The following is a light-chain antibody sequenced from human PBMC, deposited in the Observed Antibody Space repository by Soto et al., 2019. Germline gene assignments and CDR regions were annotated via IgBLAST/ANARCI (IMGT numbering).Light chain of an antibody. CDR3: ATWDDDVSGPV. CDR1: SSNIGAGYD. J-gene: IGLJ3*02. Sequence: QSVLTQPPSVSGAPGQRVTISCTGSSSNIGAGYDVHWYQHLPGTAPKLLIYNYNLRPSGVVDRFSGSRSGTSASLAISGLRSEDEADYYCATWDDDVSGPVFGGGTKLTVL. V-gene: IGLV1-40*01. CDR2: NYN.